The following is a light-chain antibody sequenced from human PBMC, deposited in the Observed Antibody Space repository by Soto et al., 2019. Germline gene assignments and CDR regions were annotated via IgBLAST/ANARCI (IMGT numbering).Light chain of an antibody. CDR1: RSDVGAYNY. V-gene: IGLV2-14*01. J-gene: IGLJ1*01. CDR3: TSFAPGRVYV. CDR2: EVT. Sequence: QSVLTQPASVSGSPGQSIAISCTGTRSDVGAYNYVSWYQQHPGKAPKLMISEVTNRPSGVSDRFSGSKSGNTASLTISGLQAEDEGDYYCTSFAPGRVYVFGSGTKVTVL.